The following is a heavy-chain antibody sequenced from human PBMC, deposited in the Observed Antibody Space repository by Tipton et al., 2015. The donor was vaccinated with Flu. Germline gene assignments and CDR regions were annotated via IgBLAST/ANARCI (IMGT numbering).Heavy chain of an antibody. CDR1: GYTFTNFY. V-gene: IGHV1-46*03. J-gene: IGHJ6*02. CDR3: ARAVSMTTITNSKYYYYYSGVGA. Sequence: QLVQSGVEVKKPGASVKVSCKASGYTFTNFYMHWVRQAPGQGLEWMGLINPSGGSTTYAQKFQGRVTMTRDTSTSTVYMELNSLRSEDAAVYYCARAVSMTTITNSKYYYYYSGVGAWGQGSSVTVSS. D-gene: IGHD4-11*01. CDR2: INPSGGST.